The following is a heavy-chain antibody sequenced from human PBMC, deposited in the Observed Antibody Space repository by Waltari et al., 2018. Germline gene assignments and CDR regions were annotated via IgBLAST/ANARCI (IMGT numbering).Heavy chain of an antibody. V-gene: IGHV1-24*01. Sequence: QVQLVQSGAEVKKPGASVKVSCKVSGYTLTELSMHWVRQAPGKGLEWMGGFDPEDGETIYAQKFQGRVTMTEDTSTDTAYMELSSLRSEDTAVYYCATIVGEQGIAARPPDYWGQGTLVTVPS. CDR3: ATIVGEQGIAARPPDY. J-gene: IGHJ4*02. CDR2: FDPEDGET. CDR1: GYTLTELS. D-gene: IGHD6-6*01.